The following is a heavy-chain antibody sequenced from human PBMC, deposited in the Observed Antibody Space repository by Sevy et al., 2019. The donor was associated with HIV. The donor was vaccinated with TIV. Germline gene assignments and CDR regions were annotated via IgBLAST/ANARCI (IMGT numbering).Heavy chain of an antibody. D-gene: IGHD3-10*01. V-gene: IGHV1-8*01. J-gene: IGHJ4*02. Sequence: ASVNVSCKASGYTFTSYDINWVRQATGQGLEWMGWMNPNSGNTGYAQKFQGRVTTTRNTSISTAYMELSSLRSEDTAVYYCARGLGYYYGSGSYPGDWGQGTLVTVSS. CDR3: ARGLGYYYGSGSYPGD. CDR1: GYTFTSYD. CDR2: MNPNSGNT.